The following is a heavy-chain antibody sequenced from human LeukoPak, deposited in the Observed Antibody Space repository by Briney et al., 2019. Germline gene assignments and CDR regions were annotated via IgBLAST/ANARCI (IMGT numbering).Heavy chain of an antibody. D-gene: IGHD1-26*01. Sequence: GGSLRLSCAASGFTFSSYGMHWVRQAPGKGLEWVSFIRYDGTDKYHADSVKGRLTISRDNSKNTLYLQMNSLRAEDTAVYYCAKDESGRGGQRFDYWGQGTLLTVSS. V-gene: IGHV3-30*02. CDR1: GFTFSSYG. CDR3: AKDESGRGGQRFDY. CDR2: IRYDGTDK. J-gene: IGHJ4*02.